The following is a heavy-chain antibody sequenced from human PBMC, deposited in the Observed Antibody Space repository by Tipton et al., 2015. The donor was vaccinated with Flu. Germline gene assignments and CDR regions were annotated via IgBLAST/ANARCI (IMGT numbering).Heavy chain of an antibody. CDR2: ISFDGSEK. D-gene: IGHD6-13*01. V-gene: IGHV3-30*04. Sequence: SLRLSCLASGFVFSSFHMHWVRQAPGKGLEWVAHISFDGSEKAYADSVRGRFTISRDNSRSTLILQVNSLRPEDTAMYYCARPRSSRLAGYYYGMVLWGQGTTVTVSS. CDR1: GFVFSSFH. CDR3: ARPRSSRLAGYYYGMVL. J-gene: IGHJ6*02.